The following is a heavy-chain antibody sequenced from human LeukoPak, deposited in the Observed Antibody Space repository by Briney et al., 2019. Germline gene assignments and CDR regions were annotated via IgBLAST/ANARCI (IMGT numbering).Heavy chain of an antibody. J-gene: IGHJ3*02. CDR3: AKDGGDDSSGYDAFDI. V-gene: IGHV3-23*01. Sequence: GGSLRLSCAASGFTFSSYAMSWVRQAPGKGLEWVSAISGSGGSTYYADSVKGRFTISRDNSKNTLYLQMNSLRAEDTAVYYCAKDGGDDSSGYDAFDIWGQGTTVTVSS. D-gene: IGHD3-22*01. CDR1: GFTFSSYA. CDR2: ISGSGGST.